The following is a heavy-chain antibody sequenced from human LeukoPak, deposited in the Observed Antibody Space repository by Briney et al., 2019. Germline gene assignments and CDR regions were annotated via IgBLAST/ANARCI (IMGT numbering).Heavy chain of an antibody. D-gene: IGHD3-9*01. V-gene: IGHV3-48*02. J-gene: IGHJ4*02. CDR1: GFTFSSYS. Sequence: GGSLRLSCAASGFTFSSYSMNWVRQAPGKGLEWVSYISSSSTIYYADSVKGRFTISRDNAKNSLYLQMNSLRDEDTAVYYCARVRYYDILTGRRHYFDYWGQGTLVTVSS. CDR3: ARVRYYDILTGRRHYFDY. CDR2: ISSSSTI.